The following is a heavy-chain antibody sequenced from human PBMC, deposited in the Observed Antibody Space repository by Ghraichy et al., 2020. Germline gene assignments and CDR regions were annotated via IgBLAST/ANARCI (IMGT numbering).Heavy chain of an antibody. CDR1: GFTFSSYS. J-gene: IGHJ2*01. CDR3: ARDRMATIHYYFDL. Sequence: GGSLRLSCVASGFTFSSYSMHWVRQAPGKGLEWVAVISYDGTNQYYTESVKGRFTISRDNSKNTLYLQMNSLRGEDTAVYYCARDRMATIHYYFDLWGRGTLVTVSS. V-gene: IGHV3-30-3*01. D-gene: IGHD5-24*01. CDR2: ISYDGTNQ.